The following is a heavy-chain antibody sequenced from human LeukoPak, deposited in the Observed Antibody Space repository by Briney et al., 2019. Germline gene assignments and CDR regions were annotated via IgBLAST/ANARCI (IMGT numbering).Heavy chain of an antibody. CDR2: ITPIFGTA. J-gene: IGHJ4*02. Sequence: GASVKVSCKASGYTFTSYDISWVRQAPGQGLEWMGGITPIFGTAKYAQKFQGRVTITAVESMSTAYMELSSLRSEDTAVYYCARGWLAETTVVTPYNYWGQGTLVTVSS. V-gene: IGHV1-69*13. CDR3: ARGWLAETTVVTPYNY. CDR1: GYTFTSYD. D-gene: IGHD4-23*01.